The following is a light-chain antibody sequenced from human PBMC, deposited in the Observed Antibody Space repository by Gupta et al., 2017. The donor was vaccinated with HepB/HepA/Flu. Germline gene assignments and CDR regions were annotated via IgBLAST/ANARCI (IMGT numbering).Light chain of an antibody. CDR3: QQYNNWPYT. CDR1: QSVTTN. J-gene: IGKJ2*01. CDR2: GAS. V-gene: IGKV3-15*01. Sequence: EIVMTQSPGTLSVSPGERATLSCRASQSVTTNLAWYQQKPGQAPRLLIYGASTRATVIPARFSGSGSGTEFTLTISSLQSEDFAVYYCQQYNNWPYTFGQGTKLEIK.